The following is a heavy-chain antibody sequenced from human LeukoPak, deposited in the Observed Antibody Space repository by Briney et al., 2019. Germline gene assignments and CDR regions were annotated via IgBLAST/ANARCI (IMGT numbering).Heavy chain of an antibody. D-gene: IGHD2-15*01. CDR3: ARGEYCSGGSCCYYYYYMDV. V-gene: IGHV3-48*01. CDR2: ISTSSSTI. CDR1: GFTFSSYS. J-gene: IGHJ6*03. Sequence: PGGSLRLSCAASGFTFSSYSMNWVRQAPGKGLEWVSYISTSSSTIYYADSVKGRFTISRDNAKNSLYLQMNSLRAEDTAVYYCARGEYCSGGSCCYYYYYMDVWGKGTTVTVSS.